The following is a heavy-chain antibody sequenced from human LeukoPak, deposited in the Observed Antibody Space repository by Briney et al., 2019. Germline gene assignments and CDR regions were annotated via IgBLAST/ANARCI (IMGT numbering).Heavy chain of an antibody. V-gene: IGHV3-15*01. D-gene: IGHD2-21*02. CDR2: IQSKTDGGTT. J-gene: IGHJ4*02. CDR1: GFTFSNAW. CDR3: TTGDFPRDY. Sequence: GGSLRLSCAASGFTFSNAWMSWVRQAPGKGPESLCRIQSKTDGGTTDYAAPVKGRFTISRDDSKNTLYLQMNSLKTEDTAVYYCTTGDFPRDYWGQGTLVTVSS.